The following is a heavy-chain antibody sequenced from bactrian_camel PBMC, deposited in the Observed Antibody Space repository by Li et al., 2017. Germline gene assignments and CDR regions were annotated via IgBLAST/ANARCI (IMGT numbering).Heavy chain of an antibody. CDR1: GFTFSIYG. J-gene: IGHJ7*01. V-gene: IGHV3S40*01. CDR2: INSGGGST. D-gene: IGHD1*01. Sequence: VQLVESGGGLVQPGGSLRLSCAASGFTFSIYGMSWVRQAPGKGLEWVSAINSGGGSTYYADSVKGRSTISRDNAKNTLYLQLNSLNTEDTVMYSCVLLCGVRDRISGARD.